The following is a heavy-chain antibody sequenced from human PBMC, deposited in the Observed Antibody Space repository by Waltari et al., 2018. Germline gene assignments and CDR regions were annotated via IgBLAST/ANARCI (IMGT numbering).Heavy chain of an antibody. CDR3: ARRVVIAHNLGAFDI. Sequence: EVQLVQSGAEVKKPGESLKISCKGSGYSFTSYWIGWVRQMPGKGLEWMGIIYPGDSDTSYSPSFQGQVTISADKSISTAYLQWSSLKASDTAMYYCARRVVIAHNLGAFDIWGQGTMVTVSS. J-gene: IGHJ3*02. V-gene: IGHV5-51*01. D-gene: IGHD2-21*01. CDR2: IYPGDSDT. CDR1: GYSFTSYW.